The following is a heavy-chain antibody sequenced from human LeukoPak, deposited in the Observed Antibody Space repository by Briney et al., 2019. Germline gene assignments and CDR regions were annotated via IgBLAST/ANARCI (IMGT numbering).Heavy chain of an antibody. CDR3: ARAGRRGLHYYYGMDV. CDR1: GFTFSGYD. Sequence: GGFLRFYCAASGFTFSGYDMNRVRPGPGQGLEWVSYISSSSSTIYYADSVKGRFTISRDNATNSLYLQMNSLRAEDTAVYYCARAGRRGLHYYYGMDVWGQGTTVTVSS. J-gene: IGHJ6*02. CDR2: ISSSSSTI. V-gene: IGHV3-48*03.